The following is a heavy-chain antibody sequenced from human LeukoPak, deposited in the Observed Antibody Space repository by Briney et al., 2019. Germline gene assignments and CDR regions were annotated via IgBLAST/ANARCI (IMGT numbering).Heavy chain of an antibody. CDR1: GFTFDDDA. CDR2: ISGDGGST. Sequence: GGSLRLSCAASGFTFDDDAMHWVRQAPGKGLEWVSLISGDGGSTYYADSVKGRFTISRDNSKNSLYLQMNSLRTEDTALYYCAKVALRHYYDSSGPIQHWGQGTLVTVSS. J-gene: IGHJ1*01. CDR3: AKVALRHYYDSSGPIQH. V-gene: IGHV3-43*02. D-gene: IGHD3-22*01.